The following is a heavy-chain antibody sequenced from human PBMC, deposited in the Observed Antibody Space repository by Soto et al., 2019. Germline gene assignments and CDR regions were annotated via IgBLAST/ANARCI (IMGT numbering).Heavy chain of an antibody. CDR1: GITFRNHG. D-gene: IGHD5-18*01. CDR3: AREVVPGIPETGECLDD. Sequence: GWSLRLSCAASGITFRNHGMAWVRQAPGKGLEWVSTINVDGANTHYADSVQGRFTISRDNFQNIVFLQMNSLRADDTATYICAREVVPGIPETGECLDDWGLASLVMVAS. J-gene: IGHJ4*02. V-gene: IGHV3-23*01. CDR2: INVDGANT.